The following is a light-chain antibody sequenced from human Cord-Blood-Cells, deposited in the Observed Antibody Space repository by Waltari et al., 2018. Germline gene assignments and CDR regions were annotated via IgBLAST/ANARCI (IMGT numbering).Light chain of an antibody. Sequence: EIVMTQSPATLSVSPGERATLSCRASQSVSSNLAWYQQKPGQAPRLLIYGASTRATGIPARFSGSVSGTEFTLTISSRQSEDFAVYYCQQYNNWPPFLYTFGQGTKLEIK. J-gene: IGKJ2*01. CDR1: QSVSSN. V-gene: IGKV3-15*01. CDR3: QQYNNWPPFLYT. CDR2: GAS.